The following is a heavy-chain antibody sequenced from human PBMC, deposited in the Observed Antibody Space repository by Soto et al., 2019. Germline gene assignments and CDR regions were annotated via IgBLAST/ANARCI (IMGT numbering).Heavy chain of an antibody. V-gene: IGHV5-51*01. J-gene: IGHJ6*02. CDR1: GNDFTNYW. CDR2: IFLGDSDT. Sequence: EVQLVQSGAEVKKPGESLRISCKASGNDFTNYWIAWVRQMPGKGLEWMGIIFLGDSDTRYCPSFQGQVTISADKSISTAYLQWSSLEASDTAIYYCARHYYGLDVWGQGTTVTVSS. CDR3: ARHYYGLDV.